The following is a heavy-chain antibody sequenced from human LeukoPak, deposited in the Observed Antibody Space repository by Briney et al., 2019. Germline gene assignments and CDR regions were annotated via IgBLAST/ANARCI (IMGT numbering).Heavy chain of an antibody. D-gene: IGHD6-19*01. CDR2: IFSSTST. CDR3: ARAGHSGGSRNSDY. CDR1: GFIVSSTY. Sequence: GGSLRLSCAVSGFIVSSTYMNWVRQAPGKGLEWVSVIFSSTSTYYADSVKGRFTISTDNSKNTLYLQLNSLKVDDTAVYYCARAGHSGGSRNSDYWGQGTLVTVSS. V-gene: IGHV3-53*01. J-gene: IGHJ4*02.